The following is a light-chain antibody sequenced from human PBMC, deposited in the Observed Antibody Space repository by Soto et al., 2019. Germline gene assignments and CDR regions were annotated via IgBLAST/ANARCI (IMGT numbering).Light chain of an antibody. V-gene: IGLV1-36*01. CDR3: AAWDDSRNGWV. Sequence: QSVLTQPPSVSEAPRQRVTISCSGSRSNIGDNAVNWYQQLPGKAPKLLIYYDDLLPSGVSDRFSGSKSGTSASLAISGVQSEDEADYYCAAWDDSRNGWVFGGGTKLTVL. CDR2: YDD. J-gene: IGLJ3*02. CDR1: RSNIGDNA.